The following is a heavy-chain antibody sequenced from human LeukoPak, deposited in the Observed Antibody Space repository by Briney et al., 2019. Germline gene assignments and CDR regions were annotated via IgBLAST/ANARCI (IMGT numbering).Heavy chain of an antibody. Sequence: GGSLRLSCEASGFTFNNYVMTWVRQAPGKGLEWVSSISASAAMTYYADSVKGRFTISRDNSKNTLYLQMNSLRAEDTAVYYCAKDGDDSSGYYYVSEWTYWGQGTLVTVSS. D-gene: IGHD3-22*01. CDR2: ISASAAMT. CDR3: AKDGDDSSGYYYVSEWTY. CDR1: GFTFNNYV. V-gene: IGHV3-23*01. J-gene: IGHJ4*02.